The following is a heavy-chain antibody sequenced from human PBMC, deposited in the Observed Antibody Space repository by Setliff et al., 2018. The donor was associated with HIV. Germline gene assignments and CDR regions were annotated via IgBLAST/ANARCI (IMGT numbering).Heavy chain of an antibody. CDR1: GGSFSGYY. V-gene: IGHV4-34*01. D-gene: IGHD1-1*01. CDR3: ARGRYNGDSYSGGFYYFDH. J-gene: IGHJ4*02. CDR2: VNHSGNT. Sequence: SETLSLTCAVYGGSFSGYYGSWIRQPPGKGLEWIGEVNHSGNTNYNPSLTTRATISVATPKNQFFLELTSVTAADTAVYYCARGRYNGDSYSGGFYYFDHWGQGSLVTVSS.